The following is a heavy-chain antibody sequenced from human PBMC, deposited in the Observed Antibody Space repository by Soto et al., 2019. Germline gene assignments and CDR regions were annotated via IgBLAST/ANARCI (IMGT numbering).Heavy chain of an antibody. CDR2: MSGSGGST. J-gene: IGHJ4*02. D-gene: IGHD3-3*01. CDR1: GFTFSSYA. Sequence: GGSLRLSCAASGFTFSSYAMTWVRQAPGKGLEWVSVMSGSGGSTYYVDSVKGRFTTSRDNSKNTLYLQMNSLRAEDTAVYYCAKGSNYDFWSGYYFDHWGQGTLVTVSS. CDR3: AKGSNYDFWSGYYFDH. V-gene: IGHV3-23*01.